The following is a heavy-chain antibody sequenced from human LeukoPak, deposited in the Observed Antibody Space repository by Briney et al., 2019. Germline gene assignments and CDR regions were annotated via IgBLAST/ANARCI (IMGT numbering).Heavy chain of an antibody. CDR3: ARGEGAGLFDY. V-gene: IGHV4-59*01. D-gene: IGHD1-26*01. Sequence: SEPLSLTCTVSGGSISSYYWRWIRQPPGKGLEWIGYIYYRGSTNFNPSLKSRVTLSVETFKDQFSPKLSSVTAADTAVYYSARGEGAGLFDYWGQGTLVTVSS. CDR2: IYYRGST. J-gene: IGHJ4*02. CDR1: GGSISSYY.